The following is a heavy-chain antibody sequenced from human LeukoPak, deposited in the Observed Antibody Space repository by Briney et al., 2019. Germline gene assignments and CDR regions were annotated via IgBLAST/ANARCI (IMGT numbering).Heavy chain of an antibody. CDR1: GFTFSSYE. CDR3: AGRAQYSGSYLTY. CDR2: ISSSGSTI. D-gene: IGHD1-26*01. V-gene: IGHV3-48*03. J-gene: IGHJ4*02. Sequence: GGSLRLSCAASGFTFSSYEMNWVRQAPGKGLEWVSYISSSGSTIYYADSVKGRFTISRDNAKNSLYLQMNSLRAEDTAVYYCAGRAQYSGSYLTYWGQGTLVTVSS.